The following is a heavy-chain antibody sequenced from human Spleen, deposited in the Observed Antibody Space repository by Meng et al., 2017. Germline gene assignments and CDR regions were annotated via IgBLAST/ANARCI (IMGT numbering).Heavy chain of an antibody. J-gene: IGHJ6*02. Sequence: GESLKISCAASGFTVSSNYMSWVRQAPGKGLEWVSVIYSGGSTYYADSVKGRFTISRDNSKNTLYLQMNSLRAEDTAVYYCARERITIFGVDIYYYYYGMDVWGQGTTVTVSS. CDR2: IYSGGST. CDR1: GFTVSSNY. D-gene: IGHD3-3*01. V-gene: IGHV3-53*05. CDR3: ARERITIFGVDIYYYYYGMDV.